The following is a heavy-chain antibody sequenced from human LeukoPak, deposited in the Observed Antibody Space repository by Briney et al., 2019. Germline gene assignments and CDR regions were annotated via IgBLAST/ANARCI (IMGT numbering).Heavy chain of an antibody. CDR3: AKDLVAGYCSCHSCYPLDY. Sequence: GGSLRLSCAASGFTFSNYAMTWVRQAPGKGLEWVSFIGDSGGSTYYADSVKGRFTVSRDNSKSTLYLQMNCLRAEDTAVYYCAKDLVAGYCSCHSCYPLDYWGQGTLVTVSS. CDR1: GFTFSNYA. D-gene: IGHD2-15*01. V-gene: IGHV3-23*01. J-gene: IGHJ4*02. CDR2: IGDSGGST.